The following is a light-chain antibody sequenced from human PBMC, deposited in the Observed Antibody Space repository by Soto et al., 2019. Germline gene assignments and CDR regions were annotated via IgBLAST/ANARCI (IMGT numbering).Light chain of an antibody. J-gene: IGLJ2*01. V-gene: IGLV2-11*01. Sequence: QSVLTQPRSVSGSPGQSVTISCTGTSSDVGGYKYVSWYQQHPGKVPKLMIYDVSKRPSGVPDRFSGSKSGNTASLTISGLQAEDEADYYCCSYAGSYTFDVLFGGGTKVTVL. CDR1: SSDVGGYKY. CDR2: DVS. CDR3: CSYAGSYTFDVL.